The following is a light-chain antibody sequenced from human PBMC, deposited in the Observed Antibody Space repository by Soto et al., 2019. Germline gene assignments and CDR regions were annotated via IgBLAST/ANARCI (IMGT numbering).Light chain of an antibody. J-gene: IGLJ1*01. CDR2: DVS. CDR3: CSYAGRYTYV. V-gene: IGLV2-11*01. Sequence: QSALTQPRSVSGSPGQSVTISCSGTSSDVGRYNYVSWYQQHPGKAPKLMIYDVSKRPSGVPDRFSGSKSGNTASLTISGLQAEDEADYYCCSYAGRYTYVFGTGTKLTVL. CDR1: SSDVGRYNY.